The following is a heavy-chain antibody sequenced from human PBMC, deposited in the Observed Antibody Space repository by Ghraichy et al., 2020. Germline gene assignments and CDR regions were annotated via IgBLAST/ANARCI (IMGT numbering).Heavy chain of an antibody. CDR3: ARDRHRFLEWFPYFDY. Sequence: GGSLRLSCAASGFTFSSYSMNWVRQAPGKGLEWVSYISSSSSTIYYADSVKGRFTISRDNAKNSLYLQMNSLRDEDTAVYYCARDRHRFLEWFPYFDYWGQGTLVTVSS. CDR2: ISSSSSTI. D-gene: IGHD3-3*01. V-gene: IGHV3-48*02. CDR1: GFTFSSYS. J-gene: IGHJ4*02.